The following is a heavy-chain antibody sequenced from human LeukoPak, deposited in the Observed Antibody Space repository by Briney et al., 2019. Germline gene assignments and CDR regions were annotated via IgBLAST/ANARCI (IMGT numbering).Heavy chain of an antibody. D-gene: IGHD4-17*01. CDR1: GFTFSNYE. Sequence: GGSLRLSCAASGFTFSNYEMNWVRQAPGKGLEWVSYISSSGSSIYYADSVKGRFTISRDNAKNSLFLQMNSLRAEDTAVYFCARGVYGDYPLEGSYYFDFWGQGTLVTVSS. J-gene: IGHJ4*02. CDR2: ISSSGSSI. V-gene: IGHV3-48*03. CDR3: ARGVYGDYPLEGSYYFDF.